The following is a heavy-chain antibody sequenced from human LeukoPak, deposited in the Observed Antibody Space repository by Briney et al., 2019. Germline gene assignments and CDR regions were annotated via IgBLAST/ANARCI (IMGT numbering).Heavy chain of an antibody. CDR2: INPNSGGT. CDR1: GYTFTGYY. V-gene: IGHV1-2*02. D-gene: IGHD5-24*01. CDR3: AKDQGDGYKPMGD. J-gene: IGHJ4*02. Sequence: ASVKVSCKASGYTFTGYYMHWVRQAPGQGLEWMGWINPNSGGTNYAQKFQGRVTMTRDTSISTAYMELSRLRSDDTAVYYCAKDQGDGYKPMGDWGQGTLVTVSS.